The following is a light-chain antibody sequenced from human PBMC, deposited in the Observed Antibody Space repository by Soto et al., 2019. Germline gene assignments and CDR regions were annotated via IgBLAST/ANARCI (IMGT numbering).Light chain of an antibody. CDR1: SSDVGGYNF. V-gene: IGLV2-14*03. CDR3: SSYTTTTSLVV. Sequence: QSALTQPASVSGSHGQSITISCSGTSSDVGGYNFVSWYQVHPGKAPRLILYDVSSRPSGVSYRFSGSKSANTASLNISRLQAGDEADYYCSSYTTTTSLVVFGGGTKLTVL. CDR2: DVS. J-gene: IGLJ2*01.